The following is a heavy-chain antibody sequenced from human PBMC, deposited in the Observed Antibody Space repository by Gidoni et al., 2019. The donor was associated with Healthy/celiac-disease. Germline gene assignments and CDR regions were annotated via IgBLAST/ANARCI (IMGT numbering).Heavy chain of an antibody. CDR2: IKQDGSEK. V-gene: IGHV3-7*01. D-gene: IGHD6-19*01. J-gene: IGHJ4*02. Sequence: EVQLVESGGGLVQPGGSLRLSCAASGFTFSSAWMSWVRQAPGKGLEWGANIKQDGSEKYYVDSVKGRFTISRDNAKNSLYLQMNSLRAEDTAVYYCARNPRLSSGWYEVDVYFDYWGQGTLVTVSS. CDR1: GFTFSSAW. CDR3: ARNPRLSSGWYEVDVYFDY.